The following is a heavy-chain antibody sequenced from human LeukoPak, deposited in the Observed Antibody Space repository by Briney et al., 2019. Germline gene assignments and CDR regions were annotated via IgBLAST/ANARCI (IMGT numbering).Heavy chain of an antibody. CDR2: FSVGGIST. J-gene: IGHJ6*04. CDR1: GFIFRNYA. Sequence: GGSLRLSCAASGFIFRNYAMSWVRQAPGKGLEWVSLFSVGGISTYYAESMKGRFTISRDNSKNTLYLQMNSLRAEDTAVYYCAELGITMIGGVWGKGTTVTISS. D-gene: IGHD3-10*02. CDR3: AELGITMIGGV. V-gene: IGHV3-23*01.